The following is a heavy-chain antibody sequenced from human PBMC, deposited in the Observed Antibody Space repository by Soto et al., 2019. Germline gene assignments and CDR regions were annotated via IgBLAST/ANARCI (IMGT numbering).Heavy chain of an antibody. CDR3: ARALSVNYDY. D-gene: IGHD4-4*01. Sequence: SQSLSLTCAISGDSVSSNSATWNWIRQSPSRGLEWLGRTYYRSKWSTDYAVAVKSRITINPDTSKNQFSLQLNSVTPDDTAVYYCARALSVNYDYWGQGTQVTVPQ. CDR2: TYYRSKWST. CDR1: GDSVSSNSAT. V-gene: IGHV6-1*01. J-gene: IGHJ4*02.